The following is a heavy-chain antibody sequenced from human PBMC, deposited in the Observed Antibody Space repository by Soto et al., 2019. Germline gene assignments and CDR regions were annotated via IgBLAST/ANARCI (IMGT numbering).Heavy chain of an antibody. CDR3: ARSAKFDWLYYYYYMDV. D-gene: IGHD3-9*01. J-gene: IGHJ6*03. CDR1: AFTFSNYA. Sequence: EVQLVESGGGLVQPGGSLRLSCAAAAFTFSNYAMHWVRQAPGKGLEYVSAISNNGGSTYYANSVKGRFTISRDNSKNTLYLQMGGLRAEDMAVYYCARSAKFDWLYYYYYMDVWGKGTTVTVSS. V-gene: IGHV3-64*01. CDR2: ISNNGGST.